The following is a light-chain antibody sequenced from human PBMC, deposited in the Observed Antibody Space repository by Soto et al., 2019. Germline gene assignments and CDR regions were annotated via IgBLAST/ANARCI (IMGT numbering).Light chain of an antibody. V-gene: IGLV7-43*01. CDR1: TGAVTSAYY. CDR2: STD. CDR3: LLYYGAAVV. Sequence: CASSTGAVTSAYYPNWFQQKPGQAPRALIYSTDNKHSWTPARFSGSLLGGKAALTLSSVQPEDEADYYCLLYYGAAVVFGGGTKLTVL. J-gene: IGLJ2*01.